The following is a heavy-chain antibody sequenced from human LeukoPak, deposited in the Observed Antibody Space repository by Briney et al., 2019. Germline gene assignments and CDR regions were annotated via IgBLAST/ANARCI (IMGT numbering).Heavy chain of an antibody. CDR3: ARGTWELPTALFDY. J-gene: IGHJ4*02. CDR1: GYTFTGYY. CDR2: INPNSGGT. Sequence: ASVKVSCKASGYTFTGYYIHWVRQAPGQGLEWMGWINPNSGGTNYAQKFQGWVTMTRDTSISTAYMELSRLGSDDTAVYYCARGTWELPTALFDYRGQGTLVTVSS. V-gene: IGHV1-2*04. D-gene: IGHD1-26*01.